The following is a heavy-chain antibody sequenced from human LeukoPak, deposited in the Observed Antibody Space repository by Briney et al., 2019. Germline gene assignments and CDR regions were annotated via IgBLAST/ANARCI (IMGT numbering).Heavy chain of an antibody. Sequence: GGSLRLSCTASGFTFGDYAMSWFRQAPGKGLEWVGFIRSKAYGGTTEYAASVKGRFTISRDDSKSIAYLQMNSLKTEDTAVYYCTRGLESSGWYRDYYYYMDVWGKGTTVTVSS. J-gene: IGHJ6*03. V-gene: IGHV3-49*03. D-gene: IGHD6-19*01. CDR2: IRSKAYGGTT. CDR1: GFTFGDYA. CDR3: TRGLESSGWYRDYYYYMDV.